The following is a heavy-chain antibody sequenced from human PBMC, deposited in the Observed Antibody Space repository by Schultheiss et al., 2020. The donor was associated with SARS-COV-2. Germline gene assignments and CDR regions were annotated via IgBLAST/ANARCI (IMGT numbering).Heavy chain of an antibody. V-gene: IGHV4-61*01. D-gene: IGHD2-15*01. CDR2: IYYSGST. Sequence: SETLSLTCTVSGGSIRSRTYYWGWIRQPPGKGLEWIGYIYYSGSTNYNPSLKSRATISADTSKKQFSLELRSVTAADTAVYYCARDCSGGSCYISSGGVEDWGQGILVTVSS. J-gene: IGHJ4*02. CDR1: GGSIRSRTYY. CDR3: ARDCSGGSCYISSGGVED.